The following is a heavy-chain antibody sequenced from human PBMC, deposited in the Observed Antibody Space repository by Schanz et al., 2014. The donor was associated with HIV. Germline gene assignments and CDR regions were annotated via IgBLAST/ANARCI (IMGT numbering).Heavy chain of an antibody. CDR1: GFTFSNYA. J-gene: IGHJ4*02. CDR3: VRGDTVFEY. Sequence: VQLVESGGGVVQPGRSLRLSCAVSGFTFSNYAMNWVRQAPGKGLEWISSISSNTNYINYADSVKGRFTISRDNAKNSLYLQMNSLRFADTAVYYCVRGDTVFEYWGQGTLVTVS. D-gene: IGHD5-18*01. CDR2: ISSNTNYI. V-gene: IGHV3-21*01.